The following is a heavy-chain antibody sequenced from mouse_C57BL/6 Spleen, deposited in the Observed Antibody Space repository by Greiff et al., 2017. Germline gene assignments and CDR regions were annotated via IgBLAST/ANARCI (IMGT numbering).Heavy chain of an antibody. V-gene: IGHV1-72*01. CDR3: AREEDYYGSSLFDY. CDR2: IDPNSGGT. D-gene: IGHD1-1*01. J-gene: IGHJ2*01. Sequence: VQLQQPGAELVKPGASVKLSCKASGYTFTSYWMHWVKQRPGRGLEWIGRIDPNSGGTKYNEKFKSKATLTVDKPSSTAYMQLSSLTSEDSAVYYWAREEDYYGSSLFDYWGQGTTLTVSS. CDR1: GYTFTSYW.